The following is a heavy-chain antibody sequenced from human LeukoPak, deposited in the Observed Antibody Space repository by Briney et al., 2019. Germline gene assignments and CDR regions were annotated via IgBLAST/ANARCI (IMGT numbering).Heavy chain of an antibody. D-gene: IGHD2-2*01. CDR2: IKNKTNGGTT. Sequence: PGGTLRLSCAASGFTFSSAWMTWVRQAPGKGLEWGGHIKNKTNGGTTDYDAPVKGRFIISRDDSKNTLYLQMNSLRTEDTAVYYCARGFCSSTNCYQGPFDFWGQGTLVTVSS. CDR3: ARGFCSSTNCYQGPFDF. J-gene: IGHJ4*02. CDR1: GFTFSSAW. V-gene: IGHV3-15*01.